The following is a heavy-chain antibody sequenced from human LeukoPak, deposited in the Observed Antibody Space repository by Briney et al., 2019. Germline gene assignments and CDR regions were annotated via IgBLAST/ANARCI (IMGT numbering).Heavy chain of an antibody. Sequence: ASVKVSCKASGGTFSSYAISWVRQAPGQGLEWMGGIIPIFGTANYAQKFQGRVTITADKSTSTAYMELSRLRSDDTAVYYCASQHDYYYDSSGFPFDPWGQGTLVTVSS. D-gene: IGHD3-22*01. V-gene: IGHV1-69*06. CDR2: IIPIFGTA. CDR1: GGTFSSYA. J-gene: IGHJ5*02. CDR3: ASQHDYYYDSSGFPFDP.